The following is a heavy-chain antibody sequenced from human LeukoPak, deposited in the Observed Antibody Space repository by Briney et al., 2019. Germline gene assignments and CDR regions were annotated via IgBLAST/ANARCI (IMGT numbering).Heavy chain of an antibody. CDR2: INPNSGGT. Sequence: ASVTVSYTASGYTFTGYYMHWVRQAPGQGLEWLGWINPNSGGTNYAQKFQGRITMTRDTSITTAYMELSSLTSDDTAVYYCARLDITIIPYWGQGTLVTVSS. CDR3: ARLDITIIPY. CDR1: GYTFTGYY. D-gene: IGHD3-22*01. J-gene: IGHJ4*02. V-gene: IGHV1-2*02.